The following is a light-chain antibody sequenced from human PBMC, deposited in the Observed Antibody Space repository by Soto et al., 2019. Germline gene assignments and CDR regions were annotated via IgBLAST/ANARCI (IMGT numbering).Light chain of an antibody. CDR1: QGIRQY. V-gene: IGKV1-27*01. CDR3: QNFDSAPQT. Sequence: DIQMTQSPSSLSASVVDRDTITCRASQGIRQYLAWYQQKPGKVPKLLIYEASNLQSGVPSRFRGGGSGTEFTLTISSLQPEDVATYYCQNFDSAPQTFGQGTKV. CDR2: EAS. J-gene: IGKJ1*01.